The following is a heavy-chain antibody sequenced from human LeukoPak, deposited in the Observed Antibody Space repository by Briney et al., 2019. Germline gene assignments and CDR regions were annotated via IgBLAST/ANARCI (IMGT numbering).Heavy chain of an antibody. J-gene: IGHJ4*02. CDR3: ARGLTMVRAKYYFDY. V-gene: IGHV4-59*01. Sequence: PSETLSLTCTVSGGSISSYYWSWIRQPPGKGLEWIGYIYYSGSTNYNPSLKSRVTISVDTSKNQFSLKLSSVTAADTDVYYCARGLTMVRAKYYFDYWGQGTLVTVSS. CDR2: IYYSGST. CDR1: GGSISSYY. D-gene: IGHD3-10*01.